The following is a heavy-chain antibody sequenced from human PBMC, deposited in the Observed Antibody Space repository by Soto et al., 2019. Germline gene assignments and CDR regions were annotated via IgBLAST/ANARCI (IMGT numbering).Heavy chain of an antibody. CDR2: ISYDGSNK. Sequence: VGSLRLSCAASGFTFSSYAMRWVRQAPGKGLEWVAVISYDGSNKYYADSVKGRFTISRDNSKNTLYLQMNSLRAEDTAVYYCAREANSYGYYYYYYGMDVWGQGTTVTVSS. J-gene: IGHJ6*02. D-gene: IGHD5-18*01. CDR1: GFTFSSYA. V-gene: IGHV3-30-3*01. CDR3: AREANSYGYYYYYYGMDV.